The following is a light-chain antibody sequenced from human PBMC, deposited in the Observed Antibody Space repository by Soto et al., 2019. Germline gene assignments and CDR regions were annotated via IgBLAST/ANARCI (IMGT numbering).Light chain of an antibody. J-gene: IGKJ5*01. V-gene: IGKV3-15*01. Sequence: EIVLTHSPGTLSLSPGERATLSCMATQSVSSSYLAWYQQKPGQAPRLLIYGASTRATGIPARFSGSGSGTEFTLTISSLQSEDFAVYYCQQYNNWPPITFGQGTRLEIK. CDR3: QQYNNWPPIT. CDR1: QSVSSSY. CDR2: GAS.